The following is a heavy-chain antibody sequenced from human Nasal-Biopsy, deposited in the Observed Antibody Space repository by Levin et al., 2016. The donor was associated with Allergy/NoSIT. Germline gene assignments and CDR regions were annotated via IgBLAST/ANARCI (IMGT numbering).Heavy chain of an antibody. CDR3: ARGQQHRGSDYYYGMDV. CDR2: INSDGSST. D-gene: IGHD6-13*01. CDR1: GFTFSSYW. V-gene: IGHV3-74*01. Sequence: GESLKISCAASGFTFSSYWMHWVRQAPGKGLVWVSRINSDGSSTTYADSVKGRFTISRDNAKNTLYLQMNSLRAEDTAVYYCARGQQHRGSDYYYGMDVWGQGTTVTVSS. J-gene: IGHJ6*02.